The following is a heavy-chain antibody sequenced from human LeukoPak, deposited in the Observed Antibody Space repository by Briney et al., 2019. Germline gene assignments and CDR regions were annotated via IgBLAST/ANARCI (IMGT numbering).Heavy chain of an antibody. J-gene: IGHJ4*02. V-gene: IGHV4-34*01. D-gene: IGHD5-18*01. Sequence: PSETLSLTCAVYGGSFSGYYWSWIRQPPGKGLEWIGEINHSGSTNYNPSLKSRVTISVDTSKNQFSLKLSSVTAADTAVYYCARAFDWIQLWSWAPRYFDYWGQGTLVTVSS. CDR2: INHSGST. CDR1: GGSFSGYY. CDR3: ARAFDWIQLWSWAPRYFDY.